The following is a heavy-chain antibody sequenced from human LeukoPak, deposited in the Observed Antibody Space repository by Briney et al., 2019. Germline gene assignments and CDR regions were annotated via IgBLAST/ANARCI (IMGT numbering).Heavy chain of an antibody. Sequence: PGGSLRLSCAASEFTFTSYELNWVRQAPGKGLEWVYYISSSGNTISYADSVKGRFTISRDNAKNSLYLQVISLRAEDTAVYYCARGPSIAARYDAFDIWGQGTMVTVSS. D-gene: IGHD6-6*01. CDR2: ISSSGNTI. V-gene: IGHV3-48*03. CDR3: ARGPSIAARYDAFDI. CDR1: EFTFTSYE. J-gene: IGHJ3*02.